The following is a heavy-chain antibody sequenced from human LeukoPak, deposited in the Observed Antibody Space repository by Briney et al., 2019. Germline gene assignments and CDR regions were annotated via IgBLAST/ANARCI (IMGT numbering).Heavy chain of an antibody. CDR3: ARQMVRLGELSPDY. D-gene: IGHD3-16*02. CDR1: GYTFTSYA. V-gene: IGHV7-4-1*02. CDR2: IDTNTGNP. Sequence: AASVKVSCKASGYTFTSYAMNWVRQAPGQGLEWMGWIDTNTGNPTYAQGFTGRFVFSLDTSVSTAYLQISSLKAEDTAVYYCARQMVRLGELSPDYWGQGTLVTVSS. J-gene: IGHJ4*02.